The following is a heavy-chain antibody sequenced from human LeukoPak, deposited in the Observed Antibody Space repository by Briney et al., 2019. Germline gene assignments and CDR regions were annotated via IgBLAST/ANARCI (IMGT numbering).Heavy chain of an antibody. D-gene: IGHD3-9*01. J-gene: IGHJ4*02. V-gene: IGHV1-69*13. CDR1: GGTFSNYA. Sequence: SVKVSCKASGGTFSNYAISWVRQAPGQGLEWMGGIIPLFDAADYAQKFQGRLTITADESTSTAYMELSSLRAEDTAVYYCARDLVGSHTGYSSGAWDYWGQGTLVTVSS. CDR2: IIPLFDAA. CDR3: ARDLVGSHTGYSSGAWDY.